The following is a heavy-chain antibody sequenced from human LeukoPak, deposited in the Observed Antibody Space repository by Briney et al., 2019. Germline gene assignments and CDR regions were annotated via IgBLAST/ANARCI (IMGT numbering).Heavy chain of an antibody. CDR1: GFTFDDYA. CDR2: ISWNSGSI. V-gene: IGHV3-9*01. Sequence: PGGSLRLSCAASGFTFDDYAMHWVRQAPGKGLEWVSGISWNSGSIGYVDSVKGRFTISRDNAKNSLYLQMNSLRAEDTALYYCAKGYSYGHNWFDPWGQGTLVTVSS. J-gene: IGHJ5*02. CDR3: AKGYSYGHNWFDP. D-gene: IGHD5-18*01.